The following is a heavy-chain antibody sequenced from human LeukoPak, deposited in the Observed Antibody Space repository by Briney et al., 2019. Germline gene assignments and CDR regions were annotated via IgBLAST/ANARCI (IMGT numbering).Heavy chain of an antibody. CDR3: ALTTIGVVYYFDY. D-gene: IGHD1/OR15-1a*01. J-gene: IGHJ4*02. CDR2: ISYDGTNK. Sequence: PGGSLRLSCAASGFTFSDYAMHWVRQAPGQGLEWVALISYDGTNKYYAESVRGRFTIPRDNSQNTLYLYMNSLTGADTSVYYCALTTIGVVYYFDYWGQGTLVTVSS. V-gene: IGHV3-30*04. CDR1: GFTFSDYA.